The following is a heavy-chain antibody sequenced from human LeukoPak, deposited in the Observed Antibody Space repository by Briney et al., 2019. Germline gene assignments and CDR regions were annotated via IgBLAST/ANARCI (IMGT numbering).Heavy chain of an antibody. V-gene: IGHV1-18*01. Sequence: ASVKVSCKASGYTFTSYGITWVRQAPGQGLEWMGWISAFNGNTNYAQTFQGRVTITTETSTSTAYMELRSLRSDDTAVYYCAREVWNSRDTSGPLDPWGQGTLVIVSS. CDR1: GYTFTSYG. J-gene: IGHJ5*02. CDR2: ISAFNGNT. D-gene: IGHD6-19*01. CDR3: AREVWNSRDTSGPLDP.